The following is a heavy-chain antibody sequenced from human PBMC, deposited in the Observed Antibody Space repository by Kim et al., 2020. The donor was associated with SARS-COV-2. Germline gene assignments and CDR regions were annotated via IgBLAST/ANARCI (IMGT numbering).Heavy chain of an antibody. J-gene: IGHJ4*02. CDR3: ASGCTNGVCSTGGFDY. D-gene: IGHD2-8*01. V-gene: IGHV4-34*01. CDR1: GGSFSGYY. CDR2: INHSGST. Sequence: SETLSLTCAVYGGSFSGYYWSWIRQPPGKGLELIGEINHSGSTNYNPSLKSRVTISVDTSKNQFSLKLSSVTAADTAVYYCASGCTNGVCSTGGFDYWGQGTLVTVSS.